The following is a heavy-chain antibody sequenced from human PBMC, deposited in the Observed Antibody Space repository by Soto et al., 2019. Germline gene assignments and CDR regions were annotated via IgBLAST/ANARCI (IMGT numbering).Heavy chain of an antibody. D-gene: IGHD1-26*01. CDR2: IIPLFGTT. V-gene: IGHV1-69*13. Sequence: SVKVSCKASGGTFNNSGISWVRQAPGQGIEWMGGIIPLFGTTNYAQRFKGRVTVTADESTNTVYMELSSLTFEDTAIYYCARASGRSWYNWFDSWGQGTLVTVYS. CDR3: ARASGRSWYNWFDS. CDR1: GGTFNNSG. J-gene: IGHJ5*01.